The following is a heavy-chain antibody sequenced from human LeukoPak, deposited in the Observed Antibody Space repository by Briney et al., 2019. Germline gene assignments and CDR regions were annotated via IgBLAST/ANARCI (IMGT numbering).Heavy chain of an antibody. CDR1: GGSFSGYY. CDR3: ARCVVRGWFDP. CDR2: IYYSGST. V-gene: IGHV4-59*01. J-gene: IGHJ5*02. Sequence: SETLSLTCAVYGGSFSGYYWSWIRQPPGKGLEWIGYIYYSGSTNYNPSLKSRVTISVDASKNQFSLKLSSVTAADTAVYYCARCVVRGWFDPWGQGTLVTVSS. D-gene: IGHD2-15*01.